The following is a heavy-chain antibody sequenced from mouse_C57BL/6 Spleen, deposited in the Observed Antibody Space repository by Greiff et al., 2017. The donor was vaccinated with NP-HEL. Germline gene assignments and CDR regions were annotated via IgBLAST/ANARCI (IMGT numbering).Heavy chain of an antibody. CDR1: GFTFSDYG. D-gene: IGHD1-1*01. J-gene: IGHJ3*01. CDR3: ARQDYYGSSYGGFAY. V-gene: IGHV5-17*01. Sequence: EVHLVESGGGLVKPGGSLKLSCAASGFTFSDYGMHWVRQAPEKGLEWVAYISSGSSTIYYADTVKGRFTISRDNAKNTLFLQMTSLRSEDTAMYYCARQDYYGSSYGGFAYWGQGTLVTVSA. CDR2: ISSGSSTI.